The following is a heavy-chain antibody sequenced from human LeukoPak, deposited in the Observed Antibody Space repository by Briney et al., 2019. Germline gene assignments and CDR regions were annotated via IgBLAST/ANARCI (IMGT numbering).Heavy chain of an antibody. CDR3: AKRGVVIRVILVGFHKEAYYFDS. Sequence: GGSLRLSCAVSGITLSNYGMSWVREAPGKGLEWVAGISGSGGSTNYADSVKGRFTFSRDNPKHTLYLQMNILRAEDPAVYFCAKRGVVIRVILVGFHKEAYYFDSWGQGALVTVSS. CDR1: GITLSNYG. V-gene: IGHV3-23*01. CDR2: ISGSGGST. J-gene: IGHJ4*02. D-gene: IGHD3-22*01.